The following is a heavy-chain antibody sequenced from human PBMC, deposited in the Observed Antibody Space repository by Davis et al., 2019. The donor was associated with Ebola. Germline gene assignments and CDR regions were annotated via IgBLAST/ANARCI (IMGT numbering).Heavy chain of an antibody. V-gene: IGHV4-61*01. CDR1: GGSISRSSYY. CDR2: VYYSGST. J-gene: IGHJ3*02. D-gene: IGHD3-22*01. CDR3: ARPHYYDSFGYYLDAFDI. Sequence: MPGGSLRLSCTVSGGSISRSSYYWSWIRQPPGKGLEWIGYVYYSGSTTHNPSLKSRVTMSVDTSKNQFSLKLSSVTAADTAVYYCARPHYYDSFGYYLDAFDIWGRGTMVTVSS.